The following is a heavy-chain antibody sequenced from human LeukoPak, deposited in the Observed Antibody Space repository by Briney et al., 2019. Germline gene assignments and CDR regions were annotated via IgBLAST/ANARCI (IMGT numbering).Heavy chain of an antibody. V-gene: IGHV4-61*01. CDR1: GGSVSSGSYY. D-gene: IGHD6-19*01. Sequence: PSETLSLTCTVSGGSVSSGSYYWSWIRQPPGKGLEWIGYIYYSGSTNYNPSLKGRVTISVDTSKDQFSLKLSSVTAADTAVYYCARDSPGGSSGWYCLDYWGQGTLVTVSS. CDR2: IYYSGST. J-gene: IGHJ4*02. CDR3: ARDSPGGSSGWYCLDY.